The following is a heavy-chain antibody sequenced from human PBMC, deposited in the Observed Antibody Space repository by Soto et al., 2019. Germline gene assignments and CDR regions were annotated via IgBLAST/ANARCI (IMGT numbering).Heavy chain of an antibody. CDR1: GFTVSSKY. V-gene: IGHV3-53*01. J-gene: IGHJ6*03. CDR2: INTDGNT. D-gene: IGHD2-15*01. CDR3: AKGGEGYCSGTSCLYHMDA. Sequence: PGGSLRLSCAASGFTVSSKYMNWVRQAPGKGLEWVSLINTDGNTHYAGSVKGRFTISRDISKNTLYVQMSSLRAEDTAVYYCAKGGEGYCSGTSCLYHMDAWGKGTTVTVSS.